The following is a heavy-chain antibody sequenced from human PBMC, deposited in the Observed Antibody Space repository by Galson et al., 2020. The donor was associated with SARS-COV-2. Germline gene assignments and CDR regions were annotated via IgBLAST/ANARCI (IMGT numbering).Heavy chain of an antibody. CDR1: GDSISNYY. J-gene: IGHJ4*02. CDR3: ARKDVVYGSFVN. CDR2: IHYNGNS. Sequence: SETLSLTCTVTGDSISNYYWSWIRQPPGKGLEWIAYIHYNGNSDYNPSLKSRVTISLDTSKNHFSLKMTSVTAADSALYYCARKDVVYGSFVNWGQGTLVTVSS. V-gene: IGHV4-59*01. D-gene: IGHD4-17*01.